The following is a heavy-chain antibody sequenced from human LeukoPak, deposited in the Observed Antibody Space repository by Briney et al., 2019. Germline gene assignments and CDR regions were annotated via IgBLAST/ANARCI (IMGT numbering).Heavy chain of an antibody. Sequence: PSETLSLTCAVYGGSFSGYYWSWIRQPPGKGLEWIGYIYYSGSTNYNPSLKSRATISVDTSKNQFSLKLGSVTAADTAVYYCARGTYYYYDSSGYLFWFDPWGQGTLVTVSS. CDR3: ARGTYYYYDSSGYLFWFDP. V-gene: IGHV4-59*01. J-gene: IGHJ5*02. D-gene: IGHD3-22*01. CDR2: IYYSGST. CDR1: GGSFSGYY.